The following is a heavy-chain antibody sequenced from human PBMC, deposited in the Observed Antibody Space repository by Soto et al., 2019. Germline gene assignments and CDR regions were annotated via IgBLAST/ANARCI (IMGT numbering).Heavy chain of an antibody. V-gene: IGHV3-48*02. CDR3: ARDPWGYSGYYLGLFDY. J-gene: IGHJ4*02. CDR2: ISSSSSTI. CDR1: GFTFSSYS. D-gene: IGHD3-22*01. Sequence: EVQLVESGGGLVQPGGSLRLSCAASGFTFSSYSMNWVRQAPGKGLEWVSYISSSSSTIYYADSVKGRFTISRDNAKNSLYLQMNSLRDEDTAVYYCARDPWGYSGYYLGLFDYWGQGTLVTVSS.